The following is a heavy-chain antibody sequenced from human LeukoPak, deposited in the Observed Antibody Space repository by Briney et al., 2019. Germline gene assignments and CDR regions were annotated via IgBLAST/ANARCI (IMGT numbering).Heavy chain of an antibody. Sequence: ASVKVSCKASGYTVTSYYMHWVRQAPGQGLEWMGILNPSGGSSSYAQKFQGRVTMTTDTSTSTAYMELRSLRSDDTAVYYCARELYSSSSSFDYWGQGTLVTVSS. CDR3: ARELYSSSSSFDY. CDR1: GYTVTSYY. D-gene: IGHD6-6*01. CDR2: LNPSGGSS. J-gene: IGHJ4*02. V-gene: IGHV1-46*01.